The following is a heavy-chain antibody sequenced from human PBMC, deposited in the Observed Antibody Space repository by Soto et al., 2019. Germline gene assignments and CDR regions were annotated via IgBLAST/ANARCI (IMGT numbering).Heavy chain of an antibody. V-gene: IGHV3-66*01. CDR3: AHIVVAGLGYYFDY. D-gene: IGHD6-19*01. J-gene: IGHJ4*02. Sequence: GSLRLPCAASGFTVSAYQIRWVPQAPGEGLEWVSVIYSAGSADFADSVKVRFTISRDNSKNTLYLQMSSLRAEDTAVYYCAHIVVAGLGYYFDYWGQGTLVTVSS. CDR2: IYSAGSA. CDR1: GFTVSAYQ.